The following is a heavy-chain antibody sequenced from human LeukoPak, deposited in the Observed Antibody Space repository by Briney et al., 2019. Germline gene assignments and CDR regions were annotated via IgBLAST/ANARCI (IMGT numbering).Heavy chain of an antibody. V-gene: IGHV4-31*03. CDR2: IYYSGST. Sequence: PSETLSLTCTVSGGSISSGGYYWSWIRQHPGKGLEWIGYIYYSGSTYYNPSLKSRVTVSADTSKNQVSLNLRSVTAADTAVYYCARGPGGTIPGVYGMDVWDQGTTVTVSS. D-gene: IGHD1/OR15-1a*01. CDR1: GGSISSGGYY. CDR3: ARGPGGTIPGVYGMDV. J-gene: IGHJ6*02.